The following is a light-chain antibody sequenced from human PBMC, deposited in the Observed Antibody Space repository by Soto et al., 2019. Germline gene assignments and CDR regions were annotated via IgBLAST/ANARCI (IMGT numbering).Light chain of an antibody. J-gene: IGKJ4*01. CDR1: QCFXSN. CDR3: QHYNMGTRT. Sequence: IVLTQSPATLSVSTGERATLSCRASQCFXSNFDWDQQKPGQAPRTLXDDASTSAASSPASLSGSGSGTEFTRTISSLHSNDCGSYYLQHYNMGTRTFGGGTKVDIK. V-gene: IGKV3-15*01. CDR2: DAS.